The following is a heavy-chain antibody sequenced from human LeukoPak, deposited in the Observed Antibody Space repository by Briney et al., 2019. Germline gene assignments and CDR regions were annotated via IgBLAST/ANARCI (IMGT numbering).Heavy chain of an antibody. V-gene: IGHV4-4*07. CDR3: ARESYYYYYMDV. J-gene: IGHJ6*03. CDR1: GGSFSGYY. Sequence: PSETLSLTCAVYGGSFSGYYWSWIRQPPGKGLEWIGRIYTSGSTNYNPSLTSRVTMSVDTSKNQFSLKLTSVTAADTAVYYCARESYYYYYMDVWGQGTTVTISS. CDR2: IYTSGST.